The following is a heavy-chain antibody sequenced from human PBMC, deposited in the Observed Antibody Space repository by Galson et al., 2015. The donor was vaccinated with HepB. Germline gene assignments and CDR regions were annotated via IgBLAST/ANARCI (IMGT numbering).Heavy chain of an antibody. Sequence: CAISGDSVSSNSAAWNRIRQSPSRGLEWLGRTYYRSKWYNDYAVSVKSRITINPDTSKNQFSLQLNSVTPEDTAVYYCARGEYYFDYWGQGTLVTVSS. J-gene: IGHJ4*02. V-gene: IGHV6-1*01. CDR3: ARGEYYFDY. CDR1: GDSVSSNSAA. CDR2: TYYRSKWYN.